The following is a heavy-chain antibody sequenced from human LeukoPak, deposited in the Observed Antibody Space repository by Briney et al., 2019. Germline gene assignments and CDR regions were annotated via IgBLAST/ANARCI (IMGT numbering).Heavy chain of an antibody. V-gene: IGHV4-38-2*02. CDR1: GYSISSGYY. CDR2: IYHSGST. Sequence: PSETLSLTCTVSGYSISSGYYWGWIRQPPGKGLEWIGSIYHSGSTYYNPSLKSRVTISVDTSKNQFSLKLSSVTAADTAVYYCARHSMGYSSGWGLYFDYWGQGTLVTVSS. CDR3: ARHSMGYSSGWGLYFDY. J-gene: IGHJ4*02. D-gene: IGHD6-19*01.